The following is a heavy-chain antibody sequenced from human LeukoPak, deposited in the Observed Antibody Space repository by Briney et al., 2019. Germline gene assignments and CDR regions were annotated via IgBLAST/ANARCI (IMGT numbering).Heavy chain of an antibody. J-gene: IGHJ4*02. CDR2: IYYSGST. Sequence: SETLSLTCTVSGDSIISSTYYWGWIRQPPGNGLEWIGSIYYSGSTYYNPSLKSRVTISVDTSKNQFSLKLSSVTAADTAVYYCARLSTVTTSFDYWGQGTLVTVSS. V-gene: IGHV4-39*07. CDR3: ARLSTVTTSFDY. D-gene: IGHD4-17*01. CDR1: GDSIISSTYY.